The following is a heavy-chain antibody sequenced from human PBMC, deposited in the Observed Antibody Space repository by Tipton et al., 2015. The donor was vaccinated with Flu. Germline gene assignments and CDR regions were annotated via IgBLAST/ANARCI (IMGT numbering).Heavy chain of an antibody. CDR3: ASSPRGMVTIYGMDV. J-gene: IGHJ6*02. CDR2: IIPILDIA. V-gene: IGHV1-69*04. CDR1: GGTFSSYV. Sequence: QVQLVQSGAEVKKPGSSVKVSCKASGGTFSSYVISWVRQTPGQGLEWMGRIIPILDIANSAQKFQGRVTISADKSTSTAYMELSSLRSEDTAVYCCASSPRGMVTIYGMDVWGQGTTVTVSS. D-gene: IGHD2-21*02.